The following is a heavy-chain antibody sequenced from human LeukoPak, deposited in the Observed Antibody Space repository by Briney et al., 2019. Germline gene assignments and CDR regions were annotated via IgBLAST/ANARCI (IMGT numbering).Heavy chain of an antibody. J-gene: IGHJ4*02. D-gene: IGHD7-27*01. V-gene: IGHV3-33*01. CDR1: GLTFSSHG. CDR3: ARRELGIESSHYFDY. Sequence: PGGSLRLSCAASGLTFSSHGMHWVRQAPGKGLEWVALIWYVGSKTYYVDSVKGRFTISRDNSKNTLYLQMNSLRAEDTAVYYCARRELGIESSHYFDYWGQGTLVTVSS. CDR2: IWYVGSKT.